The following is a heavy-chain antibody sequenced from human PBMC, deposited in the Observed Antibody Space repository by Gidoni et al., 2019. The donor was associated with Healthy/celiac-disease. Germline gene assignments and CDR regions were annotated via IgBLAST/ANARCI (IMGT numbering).Heavy chain of an antibody. Sequence: QVQLQQWGAGLLKPSETLSLTCAVYGGSFSGYYWSWIRQPPGKGLEWIGEINHSGSTNYNPSLKSRVTISVDTSKNQFSLKLSSVTAADTAVYYCARGGAVAGQGGNAFDIWGQGTMVTVSS. V-gene: IGHV4-34*01. D-gene: IGHD6-19*01. J-gene: IGHJ3*02. CDR3: ARGGAVAGQGGNAFDI. CDR1: GGSFSGYY. CDR2: INHSGST.